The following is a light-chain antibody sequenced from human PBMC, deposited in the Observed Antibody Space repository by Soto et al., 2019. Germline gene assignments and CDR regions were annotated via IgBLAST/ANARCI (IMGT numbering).Light chain of an antibody. V-gene: IGLV1-40*01. CDR2: VNI. Sequence: QSVLTQPPSVSGAPGQRVTIYCTGSTSNIGAGYDVHWYQQLPGTAPKLLIYVNINRPSGVPDRFSGSKSGTSASLAITGLQAEDEADYYCQSYDSSLSGWVFGGGTQLTVL. CDR1: TSNIGAGYD. CDR3: QSYDSSLSGWV. J-gene: IGLJ3*02.